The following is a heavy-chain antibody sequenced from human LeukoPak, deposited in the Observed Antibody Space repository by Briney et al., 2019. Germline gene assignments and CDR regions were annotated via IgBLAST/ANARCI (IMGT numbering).Heavy chain of an antibody. Sequence: VASVTVSCKASGYTFTGYYMHWVRQAPGQGLEGMGWINPNSGGTNYAQKFQGRVTMTRDTSISTAYMEPSRLRSDDTAVYYCARDSSSWSYYYYGMDVWGQGTTVTVSS. D-gene: IGHD6-13*01. CDR2: INPNSGGT. CDR1: GYTFTGYY. CDR3: ARDSSSWSYYYYGMDV. J-gene: IGHJ6*02. V-gene: IGHV1-2*02.